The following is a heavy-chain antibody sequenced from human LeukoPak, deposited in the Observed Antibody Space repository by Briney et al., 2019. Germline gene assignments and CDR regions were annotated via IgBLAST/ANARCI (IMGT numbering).Heavy chain of an antibody. CDR2: INHSGST. J-gene: IGHJ5*02. Sequence: SETLSLTCAVYGGSFSGYYWSWIRQPPGKGLEWIGEINHSGSTYYNPSLRSRVTISVETSKNQFSLKVRSMTAADTAVYYCARVPGVYYDRLTGYGSGWFDPWDQGTLVTVSS. CDR3: ARVPGVYYDRLTGYGSGWFDP. CDR1: GGSFSGYY. V-gene: IGHV4-34*01. D-gene: IGHD3-9*01.